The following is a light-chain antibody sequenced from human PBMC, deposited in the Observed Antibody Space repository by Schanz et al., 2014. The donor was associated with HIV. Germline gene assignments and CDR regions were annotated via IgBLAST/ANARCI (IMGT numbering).Light chain of an antibody. V-gene: IGKV3-20*01. CDR3: QQCVTYPYT. CDR2: GGS. Sequence: VLTQSPATLSLSPGEGATLSCRASQTVRSSFLAWYQQRPGQAPRLLIYGGSNRATGVPDRFSGSGSGTDFTLTISSLQPDDFATYYCQQCVTYPYTFGQGTKLDIK. J-gene: IGKJ2*01. CDR1: QTVRSSF.